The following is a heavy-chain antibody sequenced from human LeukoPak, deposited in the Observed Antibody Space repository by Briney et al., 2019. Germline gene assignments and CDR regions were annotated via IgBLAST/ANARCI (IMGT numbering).Heavy chain of an antibody. D-gene: IGHD3-10*01. V-gene: IGHV3-30*04. CDR1: GSIFRNHA. Sequence: PGGSLRLSCAASGSIFRNHAIHWVRQAPGKGLEWVTVISHDGTNDYYRDSVKGRFTISRDNSKNTVLLQMNSLSPDDTAVYYCVGSPTYYYMDVWGKGTTVTVSS. J-gene: IGHJ6*03. CDR2: ISHDGTND. CDR3: VGSPTYYYMDV.